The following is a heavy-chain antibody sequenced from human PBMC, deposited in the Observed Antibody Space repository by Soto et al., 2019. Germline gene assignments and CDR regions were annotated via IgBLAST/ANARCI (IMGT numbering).Heavy chain of an antibody. V-gene: IGHV6-1*01. J-gene: IGHJ5*02. CDR1: RDSVSSNSAA. Sequence: SQTLSLTCAISRDSVSSNSAAWSWIRQSPSRGLEWLGRTYYRSKWNSSYAVSVKGRVTINPDTSKNQFSLQLNSVTPEDTAVYDCARDEGGPWGQGTLDTVS. CDR3: ARDEGGP. CDR2: TYYRSKWNS.